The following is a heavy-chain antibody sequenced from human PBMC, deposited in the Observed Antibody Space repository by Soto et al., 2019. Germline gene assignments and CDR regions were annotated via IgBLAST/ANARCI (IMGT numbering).Heavy chain of an antibody. D-gene: IGHD2-2*01. CDR2: ITGSTGST. V-gene: IGHV3-23*01. Sequence: GGPLRLSFAASGFTFSNFDMCWVRHAPGKGLEWVSEITGSTGSTYYADSVRGRFFISRDNSKNTLHLQMNSLRVEDTAVYYCVKDTSSSLYYMDVWGKGTTVTVSS. CDR1: GFTFSNFD. CDR3: VKDTSSSLYYMDV. J-gene: IGHJ6*03.